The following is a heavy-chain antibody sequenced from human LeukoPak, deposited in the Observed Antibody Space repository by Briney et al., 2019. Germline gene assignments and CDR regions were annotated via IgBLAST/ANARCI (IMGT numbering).Heavy chain of an antibody. CDR1: GYSFPTYD. D-gene: IGHD3-22*01. Sequence: GASVKVSCKASGYSFPTYDINWVRQATGQGLQWMGWMSSKSGHTAYAQKFQGRVTMTRDMSTSTVYMELSSLRSEDTAVYYCARGYYDSSGYLPPFGYWGQGTLVTVSS. J-gene: IGHJ4*02. V-gene: IGHV1-8*02. CDR3: ARGYYDSSGYLPPFGY. CDR2: MSSKSGHT.